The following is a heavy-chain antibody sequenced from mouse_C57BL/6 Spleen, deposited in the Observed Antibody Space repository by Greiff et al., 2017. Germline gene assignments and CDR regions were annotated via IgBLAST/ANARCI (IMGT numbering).Heavy chain of an antibody. V-gene: IGHV1-69*01. Sequence: VKLQQPGAELVMPGASVKLSCKASGYTFTSYWMHWVKQRPGQGLEWIGEIDPSDSYTNYNQKFKGKSTLTVDKSSSTAYMQLSSLTSEDSAVYYCAGRAMDYWGQGTSVTVSS. CDR3: AGRAMDY. J-gene: IGHJ4*01. CDR2: IDPSDSYT. CDR1: GYTFTSYW.